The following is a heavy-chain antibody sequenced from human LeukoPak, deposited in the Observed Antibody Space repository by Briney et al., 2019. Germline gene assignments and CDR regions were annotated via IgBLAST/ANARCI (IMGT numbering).Heavy chain of an antibody. D-gene: IGHD5-24*01. CDR3: ARHLKRARFDY. J-gene: IGHJ4*02. V-gene: IGHV4-39*01. Sequence: PSETLPLTCTVSGGSISSSSYYWGWIRQPPGKGLEWIGSIYYSGSTYYNPSLKSRVTISVDTSKNQFSLKLSSVTAADTAVYYCARHLKRARFDYWGQGTLVTVSS. CDR1: GGSISSSSYY. CDR2: IYYSGST.